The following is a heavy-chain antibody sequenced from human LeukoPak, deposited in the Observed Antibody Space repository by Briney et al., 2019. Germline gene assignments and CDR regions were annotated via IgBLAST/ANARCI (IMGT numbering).Heavy chain of an antibody. J-gene: IGHJ4*02. Sequence: PGGSLRLSCAASGFTFRNYAMSWVRQAPGKGLEWVSALSGSGGSTYYADSVKGRFTISRDNAKNSLYLQMNSLRAEDTAVYYCARDTTMVRGVINPPGLGYWGQGTLVTVSS. CDR3: ARDTTMVRGVINPPGLGY. D-gene: IGHD3-10*01. V-gene: IGHV3-23*01. CDR2: LSGSGGST. CDR1: GFTFRNYA.